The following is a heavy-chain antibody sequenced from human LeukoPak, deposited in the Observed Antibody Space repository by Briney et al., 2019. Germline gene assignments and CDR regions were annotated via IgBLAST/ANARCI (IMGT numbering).Heavy chain of an antibody. CDR3: ARGGRTRNIVVVPAPHSRFDP. Sequence: NPSETLSLTCAVYGGSFSGYYWSWIRQPPGKGLEWIGEINHSGSTNYNPSLKSRVTISVDTSKNQFSLKLSSVTAADTAVYYCARGGRTRNIVVVPAPHSRFDPWGQGTLVTVSS. V-gene: IGHV4-34*01. J-gene: IGHJ5*02. D-gene: IGHD2-2*01. CDR2: INHSGST. CDR1: GGSFSGYY.